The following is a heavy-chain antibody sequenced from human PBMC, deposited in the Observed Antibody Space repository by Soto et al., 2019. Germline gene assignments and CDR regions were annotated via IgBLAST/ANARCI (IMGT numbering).Heavy chain of an antibody. CDR1: GFSLSTGGVG. CDR2: IYWDDDK. D-gene: IGHD2-21*02. J-gene: IGHJ6*02. CDR3: AHSRCGGDCLQSYSSHYYYGMDV. V-gene: IGHV2-5*02. Sequence: QITLKESGPSLVKPTQTLTLTCTFSGFSLSTGGVGVGWIRQPPGKALEWLALIYWDDDKRYSPSLRSRLTVTKDTSKNLLVLTMTNMDPVDTATYYCAHSRCGGDCLQSYSSHYYYGMDVWGQGTTVTVSS.